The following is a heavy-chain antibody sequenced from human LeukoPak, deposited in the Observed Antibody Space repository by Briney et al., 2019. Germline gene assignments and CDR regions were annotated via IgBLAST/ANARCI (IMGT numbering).Heavy chain of an antibody. CDR2: IRADGGRT. CDR1: RFSFCDYA. V-gene: IGHV3-43*02. Sequence: GGSLRLSCAASRFSFCDYAMHSGRPAPGKGLERGSLIRADGGRTYYADSVNGRFTISRDNSKNSLYLQMNSLRTDDTALYYCGTWACYNGLDVWGQGTTVTVSS. D-gene: IGHD2-2*02. J-gene: IGHJ6*02. CDR3: GTWACYNGLDV.